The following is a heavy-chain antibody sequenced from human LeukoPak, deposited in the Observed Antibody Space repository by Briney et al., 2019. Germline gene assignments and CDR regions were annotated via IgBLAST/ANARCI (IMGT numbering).Heavy chain of an antibody. CDR1: GASISSGSYY. V-gene: IGHV4-61*02. CDR3: ARDSPRRRSIAAAGTFDY. CDR2: IFASGST. Sequence: PSQTLSLTCTVSGASISSGSYYWNWIRQPAGKGLEWIGRIFASGSTNYNPSLKSRVTISLDTSKNQLSLKLSSVAAADTAVYYCARDSPRRRSIAAAGTFDYWGQGTLVTVSS. J-gene: IGHJ4*02. D-gene: IGHD6-13*01.